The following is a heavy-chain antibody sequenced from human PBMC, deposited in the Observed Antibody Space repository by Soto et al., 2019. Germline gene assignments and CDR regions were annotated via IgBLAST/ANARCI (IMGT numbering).Heavy chain of an antibody. D-gene: IGHD3-9*01. J-gene: IGHJ4*02. CDR3: ARAILRYFDWSPSYFDY. CDR1: GGSISSGDYY. V-gene: IGHV4-61*08. CDR2: IYYSGST. Sequence: PSETLSLTCTVSGGSISSGDYYWSWIRQPPGKGLEWIGYIYYSGSTNYNSSLKSRVTISVDTSKNQFSLKLSSVTAADTAVYYCARAILRYFDWSPSYFDYWGQGTLVTVSS.